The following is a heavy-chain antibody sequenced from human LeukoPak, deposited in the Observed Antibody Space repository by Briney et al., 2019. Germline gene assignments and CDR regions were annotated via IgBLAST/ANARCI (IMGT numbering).Heavy chain of an antibody. CDR1: GGSISSSSYY. CDR3: ARDSGGAAVVDP. CDR2: IYYSGST. V-gene: IGHV4-39*07. Sequence: SETLSLTCTVSGGSISSSSYYWGWIRQPPGKGLEWFGSIYYSGSTYYNPSLKSRVTISVDTSKNQFSLKLSSVTAADTAVYYCARDSGGAAVVDPWGQGTLVTVSS. J-gene: IGHJ5*02. D-gene: IGHD6-13*01.